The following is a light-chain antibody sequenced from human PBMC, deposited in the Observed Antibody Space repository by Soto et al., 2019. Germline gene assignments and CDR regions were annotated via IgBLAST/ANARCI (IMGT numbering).Light chain of an antibody. CDR2: DAS. J-gene: IGKJ1*01. CDR1: QSIKTW. CDR3: QQYESYSWT. Sequence: DIHMTQSPSALSSSLGDRVTITFLASQSIKTWLAWYQRKPGRAPNLLIYDASSLQSGVPSRFSGSGSGTEFTLTISSLQPDDSATYYCQQYESYSWTFGQGTKVDIK. V-gene: IGKV1-5*01.